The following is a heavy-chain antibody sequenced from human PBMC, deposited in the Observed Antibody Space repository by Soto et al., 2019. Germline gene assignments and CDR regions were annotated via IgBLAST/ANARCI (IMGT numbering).Heavy chain of an antibody. CDR2: IYYSGST. CDR3: ARQVDTLGYFDY. D-gene: IGHD2-15*01. V-gene: IGHV4-39*01. Sequence: QLQLQESGPGLVKPSETLSLTCTVSGGSISSSSYYWGWIRQPPGKGLEWIGSIYYSGSTYYNPSLKSRVTISVDTSKNQFSLQLSSVTAADTAVYYCARQVDTLGYFDYWGQGTLVTVSS. CDR1: GGSISSSSYY. J-gene: IGHJ4*02.